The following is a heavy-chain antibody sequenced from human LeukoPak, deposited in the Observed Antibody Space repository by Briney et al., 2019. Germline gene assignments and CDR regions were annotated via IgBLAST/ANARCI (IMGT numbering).Heavy chain of an antibody. CDR2: IYHSGST. J-gene: IGHJ2*01. Sequence: PSETLSLTCAVSRYSLSSVYYWVWIRQPPGQGLEWIGSIYHSGSTYYNPSLKGRVTISLDTSKSQFSLKLSSVTAADTAVYYCARHAGTGAYWYFDLWGRGTLVTVSS. CDR3: ARHAGTGAYWYFDL. CDR1: RYSLSSVYY. D-gene: IGHD7-27*01. V-gene: IGHV4-38-2*01.